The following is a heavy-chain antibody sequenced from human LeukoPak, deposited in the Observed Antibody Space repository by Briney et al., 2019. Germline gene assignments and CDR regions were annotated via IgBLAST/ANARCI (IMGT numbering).Heavy chain of an antibody. V-gene: IGHV4-39*01. D-gene: IGHD3-22*01. CDR3: ARAGYYDSSGYVFFDY. CDR2: IYYSGST. J-gene: IGHJ4*02. CDR1: GGSISSTSYY. Sequence: SETLSLTCTVSGGSISSTSYYWGWIRQPPGKGLEWIGNIYYSGSTYYNPSLNSRVTISVDTSKNQFSLKLSSVTAADTAVYYCARAGYYDSSGYVFFDYWGQGTLVTVSS.